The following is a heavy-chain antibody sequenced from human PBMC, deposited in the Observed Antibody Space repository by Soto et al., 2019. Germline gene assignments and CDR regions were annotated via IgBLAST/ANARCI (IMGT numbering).Heavy chain of an antibody. CDR2: IYPGDSDT. V-gene: IGHV5-51*07. Sequence: PGESLKISCKGSGYTFTNYWIGWVHQMPGKGLEWMGIIYPGDSDTKYNPSFQGQVTISADKSITTTYLQWSSLKASDTAIYYCEASIVYYGMDVWGQGTKVTVSS. CDR1: GYTFTNYW. D-gene: IGHD3-16*02. CDR3: EASIVYYGMDV. J-gene: IGHJ6*02.